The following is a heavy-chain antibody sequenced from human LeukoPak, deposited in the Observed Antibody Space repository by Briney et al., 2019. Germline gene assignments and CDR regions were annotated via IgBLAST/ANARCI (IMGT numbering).Heavy chain of an antibody. J-gene: IGHJ3*02. V-gene: IGHV3-23*01. Sequence: PGGSLRLSCAASGFTFNNYAMNWVRQAPGKGLEWVSGISSSGGSTYYADSVQGRFTISRDNSKSTLYLQMNSLRAEDTAVYYCAKKVGGAYAFGIWGQGTMVTVSS. CDR1: GFTFNNYA. D-gene: IGHD3-16*01. CDR3: AKKVGGAYAFGI. CDR2: ISSSGGST.